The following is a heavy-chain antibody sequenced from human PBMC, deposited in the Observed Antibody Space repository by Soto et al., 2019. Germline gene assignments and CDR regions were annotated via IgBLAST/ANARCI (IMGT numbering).Heavy chain of an antibody. V-gene: IGHV1-18*01. CDR1: GYGFTTYG. J-gene: IGHJ4*02. CDR3: ARGRYGDY. CDR2: ISAHNGNT. Sequence: QIHLVQSGAEVKKPGASVKVSCKGSGYGFTTYGITWVRQAPGQGLEWMAWISAHNGNTNYAQKLQGRVTVTRDISTSTAYMELRSLISDDTAGYYCARGRYGDYWGQGALVTVSS. D-gene: IGHD1-1*01.